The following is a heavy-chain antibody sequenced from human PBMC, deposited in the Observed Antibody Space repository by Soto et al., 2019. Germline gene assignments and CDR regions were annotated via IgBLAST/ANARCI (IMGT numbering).Heavy chain of an antibody. Sequence: GASVKVSCKASGYTFTGYYMHWVRQAPGQGLEWMGWINPNSGGTNYAQKFQGRVTMTRDTSISTAYMELSRLRSDDTAVYYCASSSSYCSSTSCYNSYYYYGMDVWGQGTTVTVSS. CDR1: GYTFTGYY. J-gene: IGHJ6*02. V-gene: IGHV1-2*02. CDR3: ASSSSYCSSTSCYNSYYYYGMDV. CDR2: INPNSGGT. D-gene: IGHD2-2*02.